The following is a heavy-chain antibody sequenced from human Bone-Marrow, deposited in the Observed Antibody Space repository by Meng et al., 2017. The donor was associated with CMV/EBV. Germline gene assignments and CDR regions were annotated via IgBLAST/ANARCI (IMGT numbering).Heavy chain of an antibody. CDR1: GYTFTTYS. CDR2: ISPYNGNT. CDR3: ARGSWNYDF. Sequence: ASVKVSCKASGYTFTTYSITWVRQAPGQGLEWMGWISPYNGNTDYAQKFQGRVTMTTDTSTSTAYMEVRSLTSDDTAIYYCARGSWNYDFWGRGTLVTVS. J-gene: IGHJ4*02. D-gene: IGHD1-7*01. V-gene: IGHV1-18*01.